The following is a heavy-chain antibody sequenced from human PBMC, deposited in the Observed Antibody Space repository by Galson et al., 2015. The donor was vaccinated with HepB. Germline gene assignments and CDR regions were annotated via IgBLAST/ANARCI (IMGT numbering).Heavy chain of an antibody. CDR3: AREGIAAAANPVDY. J-gene: IGHJ4*02. D-gene: IGHD6-13*01. Sequence: SVKVSCKASGGTFSRYTISWVRQAPGQGLEWMGGVTPLFGTAKYAQRFQGRVTITADESTNTVYMDLSGLRSEDTAIYHCAREGIAAAANPVDYWGQGTLITVSS. V-gene: IGHV1-69*13. CDR2: VTPLFGTA. CDR1: GGTFSRYT.